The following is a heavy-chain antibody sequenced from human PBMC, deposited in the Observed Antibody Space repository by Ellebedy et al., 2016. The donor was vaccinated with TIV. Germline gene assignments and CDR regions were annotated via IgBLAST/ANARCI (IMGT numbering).Heavy chain of an antibody. CDR2: IFYSGSS. CDR1: GVSISHYS. D-gene: IGHD1-26*01. CDR3: ARGGSYADS. V-gene: IGHV4-59*08. J-gene: IGHJ4*02. Sequence: MPSETLSLTCTVSGVSISHYSWSWIRQPPGKGPEWIGSIFYSGSSNYNPSLKSRITISVDTSKKQFSLKLTSVTAADTAVYYCARGGSYADSWGQGTLVTVSS.